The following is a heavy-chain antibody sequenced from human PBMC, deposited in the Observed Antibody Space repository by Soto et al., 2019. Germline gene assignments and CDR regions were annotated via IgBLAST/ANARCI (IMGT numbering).Heavy chain of an antibody. J-gene: IGHJ5*02. CDR3: ARGHCSGGSCWGAFDP. CDR2: MNPNSGNT. Sequence: QVQLVQSGAEVRKPGSSVKVSCKASGYTFTSYDINWVRQATGQGLEWMGWMNPNSGNTGYAQKFQGRVTMTRNTSLSTAYMELSSLKSEDTAVYYCARGHCSGGSCWGAFDPGGQGTRVTVSA. CDR1: GYTFTSYD. D-gene: IGHD2-15*01. V-gene: IGHV1-8*01.